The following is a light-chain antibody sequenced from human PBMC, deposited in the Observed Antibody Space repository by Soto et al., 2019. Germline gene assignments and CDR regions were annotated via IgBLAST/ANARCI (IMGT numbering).Light chain of an antibody. CDR3: QQYKSWPPIT. V-gene: IGKV3-15*01. CDR1: ESVSSK. Sequence: EIVMTQSPATLSVSPGERATLSCRASESVSSKLVWYQQKPGQVPRLLIHDASTRATGIPARFSGSGSGTEFILTISSVESEDFAIYYCQQYKSWPPITFGQGTRLEIK. CDR2: DAS. J-gene: IGKJ5*01.